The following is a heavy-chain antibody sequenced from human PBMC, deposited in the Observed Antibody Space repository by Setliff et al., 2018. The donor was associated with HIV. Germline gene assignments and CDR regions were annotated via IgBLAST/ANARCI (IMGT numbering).Heavy chain of an antibody. CDR2: MNPNSGNT. Sequence: ASVKVSCKASGYTFTSYDINWVRQATGQGLEWMGWMNPNSGNTGYAQKFQGRVTITTDESTNTAYMELSSLRSEDTAVYYCPRIPTGGAFDIWGQGTVVTVSS. CDR1: GYTFTSYD. J-gene: IGHJ3*02. V-gene: IGHV1-8*03. CDR3: PRIPTGGAFDI. D-gene: IGHD7-27*01.